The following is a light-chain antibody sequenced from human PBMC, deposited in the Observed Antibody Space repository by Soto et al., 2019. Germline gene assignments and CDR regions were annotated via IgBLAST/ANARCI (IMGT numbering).Light chain of an antibody. J-gene: IGKJ5*01. Sequence: AILMTQSPSSFSSSTGDRFTITCRASQGISSYLAWYQQKPGKAPKLLIYAASTLQSGVPSRFSGSGSGTDFTLTISSLQPEDFATYYCQQLNSYPITFGQGTRLEIK. CDR2: AAS. V-gene: IGKV1-8*01. CDR1: QGISSY. CDR3: QQLNSYPIT.